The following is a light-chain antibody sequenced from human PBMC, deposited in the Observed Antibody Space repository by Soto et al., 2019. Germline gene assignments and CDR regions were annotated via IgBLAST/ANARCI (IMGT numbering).Light chain of an antibody. CDR2: DAS. Sequence: EIVLTQSPATLSLSPGERATLSCRASQSVSSYLAWYQPKPGQAPRLLIYDASNRATGIPARFSGSGSGTGFTLTISRLEPEDFADYYFQQRSNWPITFGAGTKVEIK. J-gene: IGKJ4*01. CDR1: QSVSSY. CDR3: QQRSNWPIT. V-gene: IGKV3-11*01.